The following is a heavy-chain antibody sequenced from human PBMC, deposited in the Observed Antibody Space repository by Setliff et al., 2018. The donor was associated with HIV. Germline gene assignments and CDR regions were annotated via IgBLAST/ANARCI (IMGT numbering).Heavy chain of an antibody. CDR2: IYYSGST. Sequence: SETLSLTCTVSGGPISSHYWSWIRQSPGEGLEWIGSIYYSGSTTNYNPSLKSRVTISVDTSKNQFSLKLSSVTAADTAVYYCARTPYSSSSDVWGQGTTVTVSS. J-gene: IGHJ6*02. D-gene: IGHD2-2*01. CDR1: GGPISSHY. V-gene: IGHV4-59*11. CDR3: ARTPYSSSSDV.